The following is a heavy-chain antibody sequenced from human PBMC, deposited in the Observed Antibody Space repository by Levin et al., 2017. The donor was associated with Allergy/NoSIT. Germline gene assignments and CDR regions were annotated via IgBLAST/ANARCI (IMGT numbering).Heavy chain of an antibody. CDR3: ARDLEGFSGYTPYCYMDV. J-gene: IGHJ6*03. Sequence: SQTLSLTCSVSGDSISRGFYYWSWIRQPAGEGLEWIGRIYVTGSTTYSPSLKSRVTISLDRPKDQVSLKINSVTAADPVVYYCARDLEGFSGYTPYCYMDVWGKGTTVTVSS. D-gene: IGHD5-12*01. CDR1: GDSISRGFYY. V-gene: IGHV4-61*02. CDR2: IYVTGST.